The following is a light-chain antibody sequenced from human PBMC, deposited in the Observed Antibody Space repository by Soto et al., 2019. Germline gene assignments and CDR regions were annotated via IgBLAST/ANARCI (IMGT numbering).Light chain of an antibody. Sequence: EIVLTQSPGTLSLSPLQGCTVSCIASQSHSSIYLAWYQQKPGQAPRLLIYRTSSRATGIPDRLSGSESETDFTLTISRLEPDDSAVYYCQQYGSSPRTFGLGTKVDNK. CDR1: QSHSSIY. V-gene: IGKV3-20*01. CDR3: QQYGSSPRT. CDR2: RTS. J-gene: IGKJ1*01.